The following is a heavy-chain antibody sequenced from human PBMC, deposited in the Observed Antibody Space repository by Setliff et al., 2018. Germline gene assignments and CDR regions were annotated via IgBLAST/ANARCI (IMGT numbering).Heavy chain of an antibody. Sequence: GASVKVSCKASGYTFTSYDINWVRQATGQGLEWMGWMNPNSGNTGYAQKFQGRVTITRNTPISTAYMELSSLRSEDTAVYYCARGLLWFGEPSWWGQGTLVTVSS. CDR1: GYTFTSYD. CDR2: MNPNSGNT. D-gene: IGHD3-10*01. CDR3: ARGLLWFGEPSW. J-gene: IGHJ4*02. V-gene: IGHV1-8*03.